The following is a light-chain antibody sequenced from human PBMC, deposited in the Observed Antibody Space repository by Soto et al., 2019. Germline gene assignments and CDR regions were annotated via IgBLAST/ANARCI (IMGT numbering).Light chain of an antibody. CDR2: AAS. CDR1: QNVDNNY. CDR3: QQYGYLIT. Sequence: DIVLTQSPGTLSLSPGERATLSCRASQNVDNNYLAWYQQKPGQAPRIIIFAASGRATGIPDRLSGSGSGTDFTLTISRLEPEDFAVYYCQQYGYLITFGQGTRLEI. J-gene: IGKJ5*01. V-gene: IGKV3-20*01.